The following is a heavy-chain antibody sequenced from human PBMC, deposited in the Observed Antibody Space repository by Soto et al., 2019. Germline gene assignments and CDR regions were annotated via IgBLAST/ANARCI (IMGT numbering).Heavy chain of an antibody. D-gene: IGHD3-22*01. CDR3: AREDGDTSGCQGY. J-gene: IGHJ4*02. CDR2: INANSGDT. Sequence: ASVKVSCKASGYTFTGSYMHWVRQAPGQGLEWMGWINANSGDTNYAQKFQGRVTMTRDTSISTAYMELSRLRFDDTAVYYCAREDGDTSGCQGYWGQGTLVTVSS. V-gene: IGHV1-2*02. CDR1: GYTFTGSY.